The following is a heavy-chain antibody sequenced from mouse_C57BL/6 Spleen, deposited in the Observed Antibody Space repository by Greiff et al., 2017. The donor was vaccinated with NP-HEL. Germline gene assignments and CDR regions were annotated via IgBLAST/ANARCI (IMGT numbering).Heavy chain of an antibody. V-gene: IGHV1-80*01. CDR3: ARLLYYSNPEGYFDY. CDR1: GYAFSSYW. J-gene: IGHJ2*01. Sequence: QVQLQQSGAELVKPGASVKISCKASGYAFSSYWMNWVKQRPGTGLEWIGQIYPGDGDTNYNGKFKGKATLTADKSSSTAYMQLSSLTSEDSAVYFCARLLYYSNPEGYFDYWGQGTTLTVSS. D-gene: IGHD2-5*01. CDR2: IYPGDGDT.